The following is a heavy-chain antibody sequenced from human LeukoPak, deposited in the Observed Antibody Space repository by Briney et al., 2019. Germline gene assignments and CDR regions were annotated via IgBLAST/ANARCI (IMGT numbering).Heavy chain of an antibody. V-gene: IGHV4-38-2*02. CDR3: ARDTYYGDYGMDV. D-gene: IGHD4-17*01. CDR1: GYSISTLSN. J-gene: IGHJ6*02. Sequence: KTSETLSLTCTVAGYSISTLSNWGWIRQSPGKGLEWVASIYHGGSTYYNPSLRGRVTISMDTSKNQFSLKLSSVTAADTAVYYCARDTYYGDYGMDVWGQGTTVTVSS. CDR2: IYHGGST.